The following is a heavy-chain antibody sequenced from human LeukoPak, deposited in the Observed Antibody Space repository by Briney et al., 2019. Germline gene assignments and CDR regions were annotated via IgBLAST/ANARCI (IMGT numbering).Heavy chain of an antibody. J-gene: IGHJ4*02. CDR2: ISGSGGST. D-gene: IGHD2-8*02. Sequence: PGGSLRLSCAASGFTFSSYGMSWVRQAPGKGLEWVSAISGSGGSTYCADSVKGRFTISRDNSKNTLYLQMNSLRAEDTAIYYCATYRQVLLPFESWGQGTLVTVSS. CDR3: ATYRQVLLPFES. V-gene: IGHV3-23*01. CDR1: GFTFSSYG.